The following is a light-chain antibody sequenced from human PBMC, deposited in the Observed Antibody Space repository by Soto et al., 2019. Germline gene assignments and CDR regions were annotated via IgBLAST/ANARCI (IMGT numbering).Light chain of an antibody. CDR2: YAS. CDR1: ESVHRN. Sequence: EMVMTQSPATLSVSPGERVTLSCRASESVHRNLAWYQQKPGQGPSLLIYYASTRATGVPDRFTGSGSGTEFTXTISSLQSEDSGVYHCQHYNNWPPTFGPGTKVEIK. V-gene: IGKV3-15*01. CDR3: QHYNNWPPT. J-gene: IGKJ3*01.